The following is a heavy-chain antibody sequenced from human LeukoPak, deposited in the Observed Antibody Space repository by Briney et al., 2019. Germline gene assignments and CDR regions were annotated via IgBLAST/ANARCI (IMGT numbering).Heavy chain of an antibody. CDR2: IYPGNSDT. Sequence: GESLKISCKISGDRLTNNWIGWVRQVPGKVLEWLGLIYPGNSDTRYSPFFQGQVTFSVDTSISTAYLHWGGLKASDTAMYYCARFALTSSLDYWGQGTLVTVSS. V-gene: IGHV5-51*01. J-gene: IGHJ4*02. D-gene: IGHD6-13*01. CDR1: GDRLTNNW. CDR3: ARFALTSSLDY.